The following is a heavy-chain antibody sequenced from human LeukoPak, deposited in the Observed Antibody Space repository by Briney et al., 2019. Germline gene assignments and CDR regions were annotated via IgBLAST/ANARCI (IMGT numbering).Heavy chain of an antibody. CDR2: ISWNSGSI. Sequence: GGSLRLSCAASGFTFDDYAMHWVRQAPGKGLEWVSGISWNSGSIGYADSVKGRFTISRDNAKNSLYLQMNSLRAEDTALYYCAKDMGSSGWYTDAFDIWGQGTMVTVSS. J-gene: IGHJ3*02. V-gene: IGHV3-9*01. D-gene: IGHD6-19*01. CDR1: GFTFDDYA. CDR3: AKDMGSSGWYTDAFDI.